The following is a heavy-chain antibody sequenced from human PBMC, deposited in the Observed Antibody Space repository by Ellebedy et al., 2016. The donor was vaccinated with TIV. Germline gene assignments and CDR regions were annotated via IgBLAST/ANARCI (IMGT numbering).Heavy chain of an antibody. D-gene: IGHD3-10*01. CDR3: ARRSSPYGAGGGIFDY. J-gene: IGHJ4*02. CDR1: GFTFNDYW. V-gene: IGHV3-7*01. CDR2: IKEDGSDI. Sequence: GGSLRLXCAASGFTFNDYWMTWVRQAPGKGLEWVANIKEDGSDIYYVDSVKGRFTISRDNAENSVSLQMISLRVEDTAVYYCARRSSPYGAGGGIFDYWGQGALVTVSS.